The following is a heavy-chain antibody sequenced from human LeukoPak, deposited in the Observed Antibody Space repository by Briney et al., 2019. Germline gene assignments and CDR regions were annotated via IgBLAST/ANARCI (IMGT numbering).Heavy chain of an antibody. V-gene: IGHV1-24*01. CDR2: FDPEDGET. CDR1: GYNLTELS. J-gene: IGHJ3*02. Sequence: ASVKVSCKVSGYNLTELSMHWVRQAPGKGLEWMGGFDPEDGETIYAQKFQGRVTMTEDTSTDTAYMELSSLRSEDTAVYYCATHTVLTTLPFDAFDIWGQGTMVTVSS. CDR3: ATHTVLTTLPFDAFDI. D-gene: IGHD4/OR15-4a*01.